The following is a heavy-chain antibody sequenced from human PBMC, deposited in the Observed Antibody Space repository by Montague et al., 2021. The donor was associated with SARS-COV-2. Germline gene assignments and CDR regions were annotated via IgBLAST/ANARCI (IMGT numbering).Heavy chain of an antibody. CDR3: VRSDLSVIVLVVYATRGGYFDL. CDR1: GDSIGSGSYY. J-gene: IGHJ2*01. Sequence: SETLSLTCSVSGDSIGSGSYYWGWIRQPPGKGLEWIGSIYYSGSTYYNPSLKSRVTISVDTSKNQFSLKLSSVTAADTAVYYCVRSDLSVIVLVVYATRGGYFDLWGHGTLVTVSS. V-gene: IGHV4-39*07. D-gene: IGHD2-8*02. CDR2: IYYSGST.